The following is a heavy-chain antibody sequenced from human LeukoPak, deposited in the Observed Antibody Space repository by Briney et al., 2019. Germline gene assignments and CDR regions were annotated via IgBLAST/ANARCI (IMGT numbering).Heavy chain of an antibody. CDR2: TYYRSKWYT. CDR3: ARDVRRRFDC. D-gene: IGHD6-25*01. CDR1: GDSVSSNSAA. V-gene: IGHV6-1*01. Sequence: SQTLSLTCAFSGDSVSSNSAAWNWIRQSPSRGLEWLGRTYYRSKWYTDYGVSVRSRMTINTDTSKNQLSLQLNSVTPEDTAVYYCARDVRRRFDCWGQGTLVTVSS. J-gene: IGHJ4*02.